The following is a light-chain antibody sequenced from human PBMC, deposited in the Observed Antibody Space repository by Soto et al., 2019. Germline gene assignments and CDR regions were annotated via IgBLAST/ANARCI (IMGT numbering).Light chain of an antibody. Sequence: DLQMTQSPSSLSASVGDRVTITCRASQSISSFLNWFQQKPGKAPKLLIYGASSLQGGVPSRFSGSGSGTDFTLTINSLQPDDFATYYCQQTYSTPQTFGQGTKVDIK. V-gene: IGKV1-39*01. J-gene: IGKJ1*01. CDR2: GAS. CDR1: QSISSF. CDR3: QQTYSTPQT.